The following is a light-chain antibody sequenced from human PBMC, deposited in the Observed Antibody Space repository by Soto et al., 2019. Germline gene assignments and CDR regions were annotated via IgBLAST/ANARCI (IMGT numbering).Light chain of an antibody. CDR2: GAS. Sequence: EILMTQSPATLSVSPGERAALSCRASQSVRSDLAWYQQKPGQPPTLLIYGASTRASGVPARFSGSGSGTEFTLTISSLQSEDFAVYYCQQYDDWPPTFGQGTKVEIK. CDR1: QSVRSD. V-gene: IGKV3-15*01. J-gene: IGKJ1*01. CDR3: QQYDDWPPT.